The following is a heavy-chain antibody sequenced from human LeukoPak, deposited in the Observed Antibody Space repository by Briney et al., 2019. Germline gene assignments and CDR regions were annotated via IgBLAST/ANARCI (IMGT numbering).Heavy chain of an antibody. Sequence: PGGSLRPSCAASGFSLSDYYMSWIRQAPGKGLEWVSYITSRGGSIFYADSLKGRFTISRDNAKNSLFLQMNSLRAEGTAVYYCGGDRGYNASHWGQGTLVSASS. D-gene: IGHD5-12*01. CDR1: GFSLSDYY. CDR2: ITSRGGSI. V-gene: IGHV3-11*04. CDR3: GGDRGYNASH. J-gene: IGHJ4*02.